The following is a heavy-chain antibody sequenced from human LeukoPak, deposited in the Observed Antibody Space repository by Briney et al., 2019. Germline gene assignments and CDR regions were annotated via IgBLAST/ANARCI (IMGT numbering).Heavy chain of an antibody. V-gene: IGHV1-69*13. D-gene: IGHD6-13*01. CDR3: AITRSSYDAFDI. Sequence: SVKVSCKPSGYTFNIYGISWVRQAPGQGLEWMGGIIPIFGTANYAQKFQGRVTITADESTSTAYMELSSLRSEDTAVYYCAITRSSYDAFDIWGQGTMVTVSS. J-gene: IGHJ3*02. CDR1: GYTFNIYG. CDR2: IIPIFGTA.